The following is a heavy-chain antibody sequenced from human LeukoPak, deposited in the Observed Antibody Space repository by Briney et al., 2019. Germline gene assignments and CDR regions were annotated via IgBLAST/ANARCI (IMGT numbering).Heavy chain of an antibody. CDR3: ATVLSDIVVVPAAMPTYYFDY. CDR1: GYTLTELS. Sequence: ASVKVSCKVSGYTLTELSMHWVRQAPGKGLEWMRGFDPEDGETIYAQKFQGRVTMTEDTSTDTAYMELSSLRSEDTAVYYCATVLSDIVVVPAAMPTYYFDYWGQGTLATVSS. D-gene: IGHD2-2*01. CDR2: FDPEDGET. V-gene: IGHV1-24*01. J-gene: IGHJ4*02.